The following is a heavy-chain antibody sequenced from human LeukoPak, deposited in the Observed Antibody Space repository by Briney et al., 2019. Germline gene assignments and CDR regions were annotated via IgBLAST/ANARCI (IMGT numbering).Heavy chain of an antibody. J-gene: IGHJ6*03. Sequence: ASVKVSCKASGYTFTSYDINWVRQATGQGLEWMGWMNPNSGNTGYAQKFQGRVTMTRNTSISTAYMELTSLISEDTAVYYCARAPTWGGLVTYYYMDVWGKGTTVTISS. CDR2: MNPNSGNT. CDR1: GYTFTSYD. V-gene: IGHV1-8*01. D-gene: IGHD5-18*01. CDR3: ARAPTWGGLVTYYYMDV.